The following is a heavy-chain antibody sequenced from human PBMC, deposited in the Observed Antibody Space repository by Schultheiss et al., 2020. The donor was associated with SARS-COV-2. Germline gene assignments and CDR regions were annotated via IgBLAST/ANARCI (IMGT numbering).Heavy chain of an antibody. V-gene: IGHV3-30*04. Sequence: GGSLRLSCAASGFTFSNYAMHWVRQAPGKGLEWVAVISYDGSNKYYADSVKGRFTISRDNSKNTLYLQMNSLRAEDTAVYYCARTGGYSYGSFDYWGQGTLVTVSS. CDR3: ARTGGYSYGSFDY. J-gene: IGHJ4*02. D-gene: IGHD5-18*01. CDR2: ISYDGSNK. CDR1: GFTFSNYA.